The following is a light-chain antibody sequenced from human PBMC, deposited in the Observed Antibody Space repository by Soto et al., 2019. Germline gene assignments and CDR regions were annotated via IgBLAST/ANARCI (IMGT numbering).Light chain of an antibody. V-gene: IGKV1-9*01. CDR2: AAS. Sequence: DIQLTQSPSFLSASVGDRVTITCRASQDISDYLAWYQQRPGQAPKRLIYAASTLQSGVPSRFSGTGSGTEFTLTISSLQPEDFATYSCQQLNSYPLTFGGGTKVEIK. CDR1: QDISDY. J-gene: IGKJ4*01. CDR3: QQLNSYPLT.